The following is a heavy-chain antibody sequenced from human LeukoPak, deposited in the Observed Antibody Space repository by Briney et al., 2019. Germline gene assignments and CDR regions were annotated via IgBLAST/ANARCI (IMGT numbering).Heavy chain of an antibody. CDR3: ARLTGAADREDY. J-gene: IGHJ4*02. D-gene: IGHD7-27*01. CDR2: IDPNSGGT. Sequence: GASVKVSCKASGYTFTDSYMHWVRQAPGQGLEWMGWIDPNSGGTNYAQKFQGRVTMTRDTSISTAYMELSRLRSDDTAVYYCARLTGAADREDYWGQGTLVTVSS. CDR1: GYTFTDSY. V-gene: IGHV1-2*02.